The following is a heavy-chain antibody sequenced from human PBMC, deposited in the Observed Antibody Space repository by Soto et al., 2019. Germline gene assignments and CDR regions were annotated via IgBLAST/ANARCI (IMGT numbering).Heavy chain of an antibody. CDR3: ARASSTWYVSFDY. CDR1: GFTFSNNW. CDR2: INSDGSIT. Sequence: GESLKISCAASGFTFSNNWMHWVRQAPGKGLVWVSRINSDGSITNYADSVKGQFTISRDNAKNTLYLQMNSLRAEDTAVYYCARASSTWYVSFDYWGQGILVTVSS. J-gene: IGHJ4*02. D-gene: IGHD6-13*01. V-gene: IGHV3-74*01.